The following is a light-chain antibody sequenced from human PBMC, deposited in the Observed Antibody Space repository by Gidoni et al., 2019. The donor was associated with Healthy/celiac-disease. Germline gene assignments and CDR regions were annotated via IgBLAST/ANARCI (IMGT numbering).Light chain of an antibody. Sequence: DIQMTQSPSSLSASVGDRVTITCRTSQSISSYLNWYQQKPGKAPKLLIYAASSLQSGVPSRCSGSGSGTDFTLTISSQQPEDFGTYCYQQSYTFXQXTKLEIK. CDR1: QSISSY. CDR3: QQSYT. J-gene: IGKJ2*01. V-gene: IGKV1-39*01. CDR2: AAS.